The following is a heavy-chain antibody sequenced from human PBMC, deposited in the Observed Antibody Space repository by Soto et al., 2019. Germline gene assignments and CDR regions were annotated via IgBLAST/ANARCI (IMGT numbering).Heavy chain of an antibody. J-gene: IGHJ4*02. D-gene: IGHD3-22*01. V-gene: IGHV1-18*01. Sequence: QVQLVQSGAEVKKPGASVKVSCKASGYTFTSYGISWVRQAPGQGLEWMGWISTYNGNTNYAQKHQGRVTMTTDTSTSTAYMELRSLRSDDTAVYYCARVPATGYYYDSSGYYYFDYWGQGTLVTVSS. CDR3: ARVPATGYYYDSSGYYYFDY. CDR1: GYTFTSYG. CDR2: ISTYNGNT.